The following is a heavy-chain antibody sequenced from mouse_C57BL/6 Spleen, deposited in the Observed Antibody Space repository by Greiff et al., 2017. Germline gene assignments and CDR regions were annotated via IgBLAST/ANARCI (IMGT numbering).Heavy chain of an antibody. V-gene: IGHV1-15*01. CDR3: TRGEFYSNYSWFAY. CDR1: GYTFTDYE. CDR2: IDPETGGT. Sequence: AQLQQSGAELVRPGASVTLSCKASGYTFTDYEMHWVKQTPVHGLEWIGAIDPETGGTAYNQKFKGKAILTADKSSSTAYMELRSLTSEDSAVYYCTRGEFYSNYSWFAYWGQGTLVTVSA. D-gene: IGHD2-5*01. J-gene: IGHJ3*01.